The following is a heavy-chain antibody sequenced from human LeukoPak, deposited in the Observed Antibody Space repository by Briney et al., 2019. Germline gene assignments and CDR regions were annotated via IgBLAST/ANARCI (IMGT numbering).Heavy chain of an antibody. CDR3: TSKYFGYSYGPYYFDY. Sequence: GGSLRLSCAASGFTFSSYAMSWVRQAPGKGLEWVGFIRSKAYGGTTEYAASVKGRFTISRDDSKSIAYLQMNSLKTEDTAVYYCTSKYFGYSYGPYYFDYWGQGTLVTVSS. D-gene: IGHD5-18*01. J-gene: IGHJ4*02. CDR1: GFTFSSYA. CDR2: IRSKAYGGTT. V-gene: IGHV3-49*04.